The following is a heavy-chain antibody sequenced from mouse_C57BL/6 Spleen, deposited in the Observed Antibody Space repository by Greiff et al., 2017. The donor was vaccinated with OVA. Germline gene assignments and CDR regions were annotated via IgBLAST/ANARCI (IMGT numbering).Heavy chain of an antibody. V-gene: IGHV1-52*01. J-gene: IGHJ1*03. CDR1: GYTFTSYW. Sequence: VQLQQPGAELVRPGSSVKLSCKASGYTFTSYWMHWVKQRPIQGLEWIGNIDPSDSETHYNQKFKDKATLTVDKSSSTAYMQLSSLTSEDSAVYYCERSHYYGSSPWYFDVWGTGTTVTVSS. CDR2: IDPSDSET. CDR3: ERSHYYGSSPWYFDV. D-gene: IGHD1-1*01.